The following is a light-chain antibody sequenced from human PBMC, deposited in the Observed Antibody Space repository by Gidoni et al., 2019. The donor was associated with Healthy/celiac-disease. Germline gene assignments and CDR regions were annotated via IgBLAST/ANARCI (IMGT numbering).Light chain of an antibody. V-gene: IGKV1-39*01. CDR1: QSISSY. CDR3: QPSYT. CDR2: AAS. J-gene: IGKJ4*01. Sequence: DIKMTKSPSSLSASVGDRVTITCRASQSISSYLNWYQQKPGKSPQLLIYAASSLQMGFSSRFSGSASVTEFPLPISCLLPDDFATYYCQPSYTFGGGTKVEI.